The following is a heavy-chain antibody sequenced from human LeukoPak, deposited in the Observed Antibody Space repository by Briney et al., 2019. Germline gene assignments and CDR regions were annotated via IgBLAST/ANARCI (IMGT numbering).Heavy chain of an antibody. CDR3: AKDFVAVAGDAFDI. J-gene: IGHJ3*02. D-gene: IGHD6-19*01. V-gene: IGHV3-9*01. CDR2: ISWNSGSI. Sequence: GGSLRLSCAASGFTFDDYAMHWVRQAPGKGLEWVSGISWNSGSIAYADSVKGRFTISRDNAKNSLYLQMNSLRAEDTALYYCAKDFVAVAGDAFDIWGQGTLVTVSS. CDR1: GFTFDDYA.